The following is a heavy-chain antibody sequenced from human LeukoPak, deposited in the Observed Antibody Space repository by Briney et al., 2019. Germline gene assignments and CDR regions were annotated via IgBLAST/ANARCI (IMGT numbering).Heavy chain of an antibody. CDR2: ISYDGSDN. V-gene: IGHV3-30*18. J-gene: IGHJ4*02. D-gene: IGHD1-26*01. Sequence: GGSLRLSCAASGFTFSSNGMHWVRQAPGKGLEWVAVISYDGSDNYYVDSVKGRFTISRDNSMHTLYLQMNSLRAEDTAVYYCAKGSGGSYYGYFDYWGQGTLVTVSS. CDR3: AKGSGGSYYGYFDY. CDR1: GFTFSSNG.